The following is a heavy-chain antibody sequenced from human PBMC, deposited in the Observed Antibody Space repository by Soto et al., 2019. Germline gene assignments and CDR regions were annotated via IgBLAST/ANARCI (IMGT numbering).Heavy chain of an antibody. CDR2: IIPIFGTA. D-gene: IGHD3-22*01. CDR1: GGTFSRHA. J-gene: IGHJ4*02. V-gene: IGHV1-69*01. CDR3: ARGWGYDSNDYYYAY. Sequence: QVQLVQSGAEVRKPGSSVKVSCKASGGTFSRHAISWVRQAPGQGLEWMGGIIPIFGTANHAQKFQGRVTIIADESTSTVYMALSSLRSEDTAMYYCARGWGYDSNDYYYAYWGQGTLVNVSS.